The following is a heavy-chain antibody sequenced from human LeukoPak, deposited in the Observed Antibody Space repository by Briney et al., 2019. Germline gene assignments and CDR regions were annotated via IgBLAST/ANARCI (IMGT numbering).Heavy chain of an antibody. D-gene: IGHD1-14*01. CDR2: INEGGST. CDR1: GGSFSGYY. Sequence: PSETLSLTCAVYGGSFSGYYWSWIRQPPGKELEWIGEINEGGSTKYITSLESRVTISVDTSKNQFSLKVNSVAAADTAVYYCARGGLNRNYFDSWGQGILVTVSS. J-gene: IGHJ4*02. CDR3: ARGGLNRNYFDS. V-gene: IGHV4-34*01.